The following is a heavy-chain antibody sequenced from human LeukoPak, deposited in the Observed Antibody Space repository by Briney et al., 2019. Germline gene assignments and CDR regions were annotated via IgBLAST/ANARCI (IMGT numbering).Heavy chain of an antibody. CDR1: GGSISSGDYY. Sequence: KPSQTLSLTCTVSGGSISSGDYYWSWIRQPPGKSLEWIGYIYYSGSTYYNPSFKSRVTISVDTSKNQFSLKLSSVTAADTAVYYCAREDYGDSLPVYWGQGTLVTVSS. D-gene: IGHD4-17*01. J-gene: IGHJ4*02. CDR2: IYYSGST. V-gene: IGHV4-30-4*01. CDR3: AREDYGDSLPVY.